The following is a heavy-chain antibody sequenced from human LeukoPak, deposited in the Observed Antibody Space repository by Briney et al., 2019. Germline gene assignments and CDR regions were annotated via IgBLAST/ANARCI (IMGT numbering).Heavy chain of an antibody. CDR1: GGSISSGGYY. CDR2: IHSSGST. CDR3: VRDFNDYYYYYYMDV. D-gene: IGHD1-1*01. Sequence: PSETLSLTCTVSGGSISSGGYYWSWIRQPAGKGLEYHGRIHSSGSTNYNPSLKSRVTMSADTSKNQFSLKLSSVTAADTAVYYCVRDFNDYYYYYYMDVWGKGTTVTVSS. J-gene: IGHJ6*03. V-gene: IGHV4-61*02.